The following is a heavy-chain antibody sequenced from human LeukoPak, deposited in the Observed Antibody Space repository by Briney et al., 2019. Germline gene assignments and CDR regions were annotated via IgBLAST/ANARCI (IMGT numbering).Heavy chain of an antibody. D-gene: IGHD2/OR15-2a*01. CDR3: ARDLLGNFDY. V-gene: IGHV4-38-2*02. J-gene: IGHJ4*02. CDR1: GYSISSGYY. CDR2: IYHSGST. Sequence: SETLSLTCAVSGYSISSGYYWGWIRQPPGKGLEWIGSIYHSGSTYYNPSLKSRVTISVDTSKNQFSLKLSSVTAADTAVYYCARDLLGNFDYWGQGTLVTVPS.